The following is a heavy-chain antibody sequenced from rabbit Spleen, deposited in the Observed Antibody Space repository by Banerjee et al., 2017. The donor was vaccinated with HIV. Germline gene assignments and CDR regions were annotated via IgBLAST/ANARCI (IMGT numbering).Heavy chain of an antibody. D-gene: IGHD1-1*01. V-gene: IGHV1S40*01. Sequence: QRLVESGGGLVKPGASLTLTCTASGFSFSSSYDMCWVRQAPGKGLEWIAYIYTGSGGNTYYASWAKGRFTVSKASSTTVTLQMTSLTAADTATYFCARDTSTSFSSYGMDLWGPGTLVTVS. CDR2: IYTGSGGNT. CDR1: GFSFSSSYD. CDR3: ARDTSTSFSSYGMDL. J-gene: IGHJ6*01.